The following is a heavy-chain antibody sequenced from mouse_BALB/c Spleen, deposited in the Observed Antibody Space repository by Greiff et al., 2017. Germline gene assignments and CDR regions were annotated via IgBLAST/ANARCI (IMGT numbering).Heavy chain of an antibody. CDR2: ILPGSGST. CDR1: GYTFSSYW. V-gene: IGHV1-9*01. J-gene: IGHJ4*01. D-gene: IGHD2-3*01. CDR3: ARWLLPFYYAMDY. Sequence: VQLQQSGAELMKPGASVKISCKATGYTFSSYWIEWVKQRPGHGLEWIGEILPGSGSTNYNEKFKGKATFTADTSSNTAYMQLSSLTSEDSAVYYCARWLLPFYYAMDYWGQGTSVTVSS.